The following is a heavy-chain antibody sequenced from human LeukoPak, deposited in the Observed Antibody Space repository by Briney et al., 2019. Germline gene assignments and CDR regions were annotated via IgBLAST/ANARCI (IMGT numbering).Heavy chain of an antibody. Sequence: PGGSLRLSCAASGFSFSNSWMHWVRQAPGKGLVWVSRINSDRTTTYYADSAKGRFTISRDNAKNSLYLQMNSLRAEDTAVYYCARDEGGRYFDYWGQGTLVTVSS. CDR3: ARDEGGRYFDY. D-gene: IGHD3-16*01. CDR1: GFSFSNSW. V-gene: IGHV3-74*01. CDR2: INSDRTTT. J-gene: IGHJ4*02.